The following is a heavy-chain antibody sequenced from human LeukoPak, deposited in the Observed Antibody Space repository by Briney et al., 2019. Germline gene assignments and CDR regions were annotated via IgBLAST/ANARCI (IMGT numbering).Heavy chain of an antibody. J-gene: IGHJ5*02. V-gene: IGHV3-53*01. D-gene: IGHD2-21*01. CDR2: LYSNGTT. Sequence: PGGSLRLSCAASGFTVSTNYMIWVRQAPGKGLEWVSVLYSNGTTYYAASAKGRFIISRDNSRNTLSLQMHSLRAEDTAVYYCARRENNGYCLSWGQGTLVTVSS. CDR1: GFTVSTNY. CDR3: ARRENNGYCLS.